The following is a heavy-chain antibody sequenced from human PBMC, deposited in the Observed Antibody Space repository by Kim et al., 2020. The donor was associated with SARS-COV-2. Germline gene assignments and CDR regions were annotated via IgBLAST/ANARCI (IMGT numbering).Heavy chain of an antibody. CDR3: AKDGGYYDSSGYAIDY. CDR1: GFTFSSYG. V-gene: IGHV3-30*18. Sequence: GGSLRLSCAASGFTFSSYGMHWVRQAPGKGLEWVAVISYDGSNKYYADSVKGRFTISRDKSKNTLYLQMNSLRAEDTAVYYCAKDGGYYDSSGYAIDYWG. D-gene: IGHD3-22*01. CDR2: ISYDGSNK. J-gene: IGHJ4*01.